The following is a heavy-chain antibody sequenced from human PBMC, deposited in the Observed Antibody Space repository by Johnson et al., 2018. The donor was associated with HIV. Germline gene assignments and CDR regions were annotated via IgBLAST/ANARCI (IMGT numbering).Heavy chain of an antibody. CDR1: GFTFSSYA. V-gene: IGHV3-30*04. CDR3: AKDLRVFDWFNAYDAFDI. CDR2: ISYDGSNQ. D-gene: IGHD3-9*01. Sequence: QVQLVESGGGVVQPGRSLRLSCAASGFTFSSYAMHWVRQAPGKGLEWVAVISYDGSNQYYADSVKGRFTISRDNSKNTLYLQMNSLRADDTAVYYCAKDLRVFDWFNAYDAFDIWGQGTMVTVSS. J-gene: IGHJ3*02.